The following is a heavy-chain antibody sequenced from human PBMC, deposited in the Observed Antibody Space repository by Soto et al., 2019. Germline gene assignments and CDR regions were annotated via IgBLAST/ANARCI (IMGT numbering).Heavy chain of an antibody. CDR2: IYYSGSS. Sequence: AETLSLTCTVSGGSISSYYWSWIRQPPGKGLEWIGYIYYSGSSNYNPSLKSRVTISVDTSKNQFSLKLSSVTAADTAVYYCAREPLGRYYDSSGSFDYWGQGTLVTVSS. CDR1: GGSISSYY. J-gene: IGHJ4*02. D-gene: IGHD3-22*01. V-gene: IGHV4-59*01. CDR3: AREPLGRYYDSSGSFDY.